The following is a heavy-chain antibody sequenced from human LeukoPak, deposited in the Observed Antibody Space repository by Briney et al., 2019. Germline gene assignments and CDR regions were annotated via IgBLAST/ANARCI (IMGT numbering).Heavy chain of an antibody. V-gene: IGHV1-58*01. CDR2: IVVGSGDT. CDR1: GFTFSRSA. J-gene: IGHJ4*02. D-gene: IGHD3-22*01. CDR3: AAESRQYYYDSSGYGD. Sequence: SVKVSCKASGFTFSRSAVQWVRQARGQRLEWIGWIVVGSGDTNYAQKFQERVTITRDKSTSTTFLELSSLTSDDTAVYYCAAESRQYYYDSSGYGDWGQGTLVTVSS.